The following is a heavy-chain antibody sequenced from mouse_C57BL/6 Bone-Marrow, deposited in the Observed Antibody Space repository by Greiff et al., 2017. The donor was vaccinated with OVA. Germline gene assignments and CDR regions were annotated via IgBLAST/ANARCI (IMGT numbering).Heavy chain of an antibody. CDR3: ARDGYFYAMDY. D-gene: IGHD2-3*01. CDR2: IYPGDGDT. V-gene: IGHV1-82*01. J-gene: IGHJ4*01. Sequence: VQLQQSGPELVKPGASVKISCKASGYAFSSSWMNWVKQRPGKGLEWIGRIYPGDGDTNYNGKFKGKATLTADKSSNTAYMQLSSLTSEDSAVYFCARDGYFYAMDYWGQGTSVTVSS. CDR1: GYAFSSSW.